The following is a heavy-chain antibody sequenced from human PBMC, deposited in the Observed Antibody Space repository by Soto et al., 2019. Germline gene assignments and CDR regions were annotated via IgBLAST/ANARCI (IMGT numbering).Heavy chain of an antibody. D-gene: IGHD5-18*01. J-gene: IGHJ4*02. CDR1: GYSFSSYW. Sequence: GESLKISCKGSGYSFSSYWIGWVRQMPGKGLEWMGIIHPGDSDIRYSPSFQGQVTISADKSINTAYLQWSSLKASDTAMYYCAKGDTAMAPYYFDYWGQGTLVTVSS. CDR2: IHPGDSDI. V-gene: IGHV5-51*01. CDR3: AKGDTAMAPYYFDY.